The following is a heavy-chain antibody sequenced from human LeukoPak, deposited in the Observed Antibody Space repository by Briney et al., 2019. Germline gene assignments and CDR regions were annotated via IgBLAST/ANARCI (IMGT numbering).Heavy chain of an antibody. CDR2: IIPIFGTA. CDR3: ASGGVTVVTPPRFDY. D-gene: IGHD4-23*01. V-gene: IGHV1-69*13. CDR1: GGTFSSYA. Sequence: GASVKVSCKASGGTFSSYAISWVRQAPGQGLEWMGGIIPIFGTANYAQKFQGRVTITADESTSTAYMELSSLRSEDTAVYYCASGGVTVVTPPRFDYWGQGTLVTVSS. J-gene: IGHJ4*02.